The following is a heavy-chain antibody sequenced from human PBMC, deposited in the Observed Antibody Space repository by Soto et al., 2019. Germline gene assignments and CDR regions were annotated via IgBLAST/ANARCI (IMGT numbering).Heavy chain of an antibody. J-gene: IGHJ5*02. CDR2: ISSSSTI. CDR3: ARAGLLWFGELFRWFDP. V-gene: IGHV3-48*02. D-gene: IGHD3-10*01. CDR1: GFTFSSYS. Sequence: GGSLRLSCAASGFTFSSYSMNWVRQAPGKGLEWVSYISSSSTIYYADSVKGRFTISRDNAKNSPYLQMNSLRDEDTAVYYCARAGLLWFGELFRWFDPWGQGTLVTVSS.